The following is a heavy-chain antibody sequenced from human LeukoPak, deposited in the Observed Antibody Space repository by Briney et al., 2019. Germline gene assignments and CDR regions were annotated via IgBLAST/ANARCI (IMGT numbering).Heavy chain of an antibody. CDR1: GGSISSYY. D-gene: IGHD3-10*01. V-gene: IGHV4-4*09. J-gene: IGHJ4*01. CDR2: IYTSGST. Sequence: PSETLSLTCTVSGGSISSYYWSWIRQPPGKGLEWIGYIYTSGSTNYNPSLKSRLTVSVDTSRNQFSLKLSSVTAADTAVYYCASNYGSGSYSTFDYWGHGALVTVSS. CDR3: ASNYGSGSYSTFDY.